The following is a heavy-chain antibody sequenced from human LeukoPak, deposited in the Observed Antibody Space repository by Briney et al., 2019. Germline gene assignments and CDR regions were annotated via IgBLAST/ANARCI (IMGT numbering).Heavy chain of an antibody. D-gene: IGHD3/OR15-3a*01. CDR3: ARDERDLGFDY. CDR1: GSTFTRYY. Sequence: ASVKVSCKASGSTFTRYYIHWVRQAPGQGLDWMGMINPSSGSTRFAQMFQDRVTMTTDTSTSTAYMELRSLRSDDTAVYYCARDERDLGFDYWGQGTLVTVSS. V-gene: IGHV1-46*01. CDR2: INPSSGST. J-gene: IGHJ4*02.